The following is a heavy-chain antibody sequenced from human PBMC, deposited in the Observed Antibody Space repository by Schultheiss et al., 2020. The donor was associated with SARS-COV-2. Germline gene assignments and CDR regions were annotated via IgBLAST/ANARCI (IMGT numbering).Heavy chain of an antibody. CDR3: ARKEYYDPRTYECFDH. CDR2: TSYDGSII. CDR1: GFTFSSYA. Sequence: GGSLRLSCAASGFTFSSYAMHWVRQAPGKGLECVAVTSYDGSIIYYAESVKCRFTISRDNSKNTVFLQVSSLRPEDTGVYYCARKEYYDPRTYECFDHWGQGTLVTGS. J-gene: IGHJ4*02. D-gene: IGHD3-22*01. V-gene: IGHV3-30-3*01.